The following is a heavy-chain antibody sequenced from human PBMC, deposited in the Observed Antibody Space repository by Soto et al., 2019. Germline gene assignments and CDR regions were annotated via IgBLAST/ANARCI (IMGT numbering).Heavy chain of an antibody. Sequence: VQWVESGGGVVQSGRSLRLSCAASGFTFDTYAMHWVRQAPGKGLEWVAVISYDGSNQFYAGSVKGRFTVSRDNSKNTLYLQVNSLRNDDPAVYYCTRGLLTDFFDYWGQGALVTVSS. V-gene: IGHV3-30-3*01. J-gene: IGHJ4*02. CDR2: ISYDGSNQ. CDR1: GFTFDTYA. CDR3: TRGLLTDFFDY.